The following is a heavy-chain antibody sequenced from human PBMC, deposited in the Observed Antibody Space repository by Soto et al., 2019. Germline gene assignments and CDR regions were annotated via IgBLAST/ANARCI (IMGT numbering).Heavy chain of an antibody. D-gene: IGHD6-6*01. V-gene: IGHV3-30-3*01. J-gene: IGHJ6*02. CDR1: GFTFSSYA. Sequence: GGSLRLSCAASGFTFSSYAMHWVRQAPGKGLEWVAVISYDGSNKYYADSVKGRFTISRDNSKNTLYLQMNSLRAEDTAVYYCARDRGSIAARNSRLSYYGMDVWGQGTTVTVSS. CDR3: ARDRGSIAARNSRLSYYGMDV. CDR2: ISYDGSNK.